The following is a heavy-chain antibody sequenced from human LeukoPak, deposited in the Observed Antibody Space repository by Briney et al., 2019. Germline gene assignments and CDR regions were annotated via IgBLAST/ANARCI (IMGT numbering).Heavy chain of an antibody. Sequence: ASVKVSCKVSGYTLTELSMHWVRQAPGKGLEWMGGFDPEDGETIYAQKFQGRVTMTEDTSTDTAYMELSSLRSEDTAVYYCANYACYYYGMDVWGQGTTVTVSS. CDR1: GYTLTELS. CDR2: FDPEDGET. J-gene: IGHJ6*02. V-gene: IGHV1-24*01. D-gene: IGHD4-17*01. CDR3: ANYACYYYGMDV.